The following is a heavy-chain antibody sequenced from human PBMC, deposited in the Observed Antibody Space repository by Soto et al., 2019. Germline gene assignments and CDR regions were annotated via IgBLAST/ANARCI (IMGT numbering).Heavy chain of an antibody. D-gene: IGHD1-20*01. CDR2: IYPGDSDT. CDR1: GYIFTNYW. V-gene: IGHV5-51*01. J-gene: IGHJ3*02. Sequence: GESLKISCKGSGYIFTNYWIGWVRQMPGKGLEWMGIIYPGDSDTRYSPSFQGQVTISADKSISTPYVQWSSLNASDTAMHYCERVPFSLGYKSHFDIWGQGTMVTVSS. CDR3: ERVPFSLGYKSHFDI.